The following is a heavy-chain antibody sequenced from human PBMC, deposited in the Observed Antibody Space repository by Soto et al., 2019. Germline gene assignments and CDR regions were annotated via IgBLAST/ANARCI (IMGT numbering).Heavy chain of an antibody. CDR3: AKDQDFWSGYSPVILDY. Sequence: GGSLRLSCAASGFTFRESAMNWVRQAPGKGLEWVASISDTGASTWYAESVRGRLSISRDNSKSTLYLQMNSLRAEDTAVYYCAKDQDFWSGYSPVILDYWGQGTLVTVSS. CDR2: ISDTGAST. D-gene: IGHD3-3*01. V-gene: IGHV3-23*01. CDR1: GFTFRESA. J-gene: IGHJ4*02.